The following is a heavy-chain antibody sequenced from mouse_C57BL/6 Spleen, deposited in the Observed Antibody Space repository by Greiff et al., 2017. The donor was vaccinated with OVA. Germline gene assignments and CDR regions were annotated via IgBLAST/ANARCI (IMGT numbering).Heavy chain of an antibody. Sequence: QVQLKEPGAELVRPGSSVKLSCKASGYTFTSYWMHWVKQRPIQGLEWIGNIDPSDSETHYNQKFKDKATLTVDKSSSTAYMQLSSLTSEVSAVYYCARATGAMDYWGQGTSVTVSA. CDR3: ARATGAMDY. CDR2: IDPSDSET. J-gene: IGHJ4*01. V-gene: IGHV1-52*01. CDR1: GYTFTSYW.